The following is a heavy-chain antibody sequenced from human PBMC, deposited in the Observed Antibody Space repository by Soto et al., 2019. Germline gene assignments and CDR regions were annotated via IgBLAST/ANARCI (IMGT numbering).Heavy chain of an antibody. Sequence: QVQLQESGPGLVKPSATLSLTCTVSGGSISSYYWSWIRQPPGKGLEWIGYMYDSGSTNYNPSLKSRVTISVDTSKNQFSLKLSSVTAADTAVYYCAIFGRAGWFDPWGQGTLVTVSS. CDR3: AIFGRAGWFDP. CDR2: MYDSGST. V-gene: IGHV4-59*01. CDR1: GGSISSYY. D-gene: IGHD3-3*01. J-gene: IGHJ5*02.